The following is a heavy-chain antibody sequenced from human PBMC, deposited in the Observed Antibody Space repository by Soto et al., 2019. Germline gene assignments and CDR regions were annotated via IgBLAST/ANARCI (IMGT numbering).Heavy chain of an antibody. CDR2: INPNSVGT. J-gene: IGHJ5*02. CDR3: ARDKGIAAAGTRTPKNNWFDP. V-gene: IGHV1-2*04. CDR1: GYTFTGYY. D-gene: IGHD6-13*01. Sequence: GASVKVSCKASGYTFTGYYMHWVRQAPGQGLEWMGWINPNSVGTNYAQKFQGWVTMTRDTSISTAYMELSRLRSDDTAVYYCARDKGIAAAGTRTPKNNWFDPWGQGTLVTVSS.